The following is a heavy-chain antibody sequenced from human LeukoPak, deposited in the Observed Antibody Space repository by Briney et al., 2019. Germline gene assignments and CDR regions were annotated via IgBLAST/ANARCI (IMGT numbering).Heavy chain of an antibody. D-gene: IGHD3-9*01. CDR1: GGSISSYY. J-gene: IGHJ5*02. CDR2: IYYSGST. CDR3: ARSEAYYDILTGYYRYNWFDP. Sequence: SETLSLTCTVSGGSISSYYWSWIRQPPGKGLEWIGYIYYSGSTNYNLSLKSRVTISVDTSKNQFSLKLSSVTVADTAVYYCARSEAYYDILTGYYRYNWFDPWGQGTLVTVSS. V-gene: IGHV4-59*08.